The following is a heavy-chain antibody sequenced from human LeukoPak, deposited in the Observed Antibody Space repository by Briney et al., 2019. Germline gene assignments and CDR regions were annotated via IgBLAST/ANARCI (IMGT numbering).Heavy chain of an antibody. D-gene: IGHD3-3*01. Sequence: RASVKVSCKASGYTFTSYGISWVRQAPGQGLEWMGWISAYNGNTNFVQKLQDRVTMTTDTSTTTAYTELRSLRSDDTAVYYCARDWSGSFDYWGQGTLVTVSS. V-gene: IGHV1-18*04. J-gene: IGHJ4*02. CDR1: GYTFTSYG. CDR3: ARDWSGSFDY. CDR2: ISAYNGNT.